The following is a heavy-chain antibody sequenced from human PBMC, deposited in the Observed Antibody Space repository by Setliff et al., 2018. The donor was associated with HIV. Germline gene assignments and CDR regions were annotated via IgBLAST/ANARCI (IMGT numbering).Heavy chain of an antibody. Sequence: SETLSLTCTVSGGSINSTSYYWGWIRQPPGNGLEWIGSIYHTGSTYYKPPLKSRVTISVDTSKNQFSLRLSSVAAGDTAVYYCARSIVPVASGYYYFEYWGQGTRVTVSS. V-gene: IGHV4-39*01. J-gene: IGHJ4*02. CDR3: ARSIVPVASGYYYFEY. CDR1: GGSINSTSYY. CDR2: IYHTGST. D-gene: IGHD3-3*01.